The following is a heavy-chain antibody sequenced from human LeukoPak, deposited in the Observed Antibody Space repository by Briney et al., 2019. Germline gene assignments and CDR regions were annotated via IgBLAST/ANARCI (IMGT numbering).Heavy chain of an antibody. CDR1: GFTFNSYA. CDR3: GKTTVGYSSGRYPGWPVDY. Sequence: GGSLRLSCAASGFTFNSYAMYWVRQAPGKGLEWISGIFGSGGSPHYADSVKGRFTISRDNFQNTEYLQLGSLRVEDTAVYYCGKTTVGYSSGRYPGWPVDYWGQGALVTVSS. CDR2: IFGSGGSP. D-gene: IGHD2-15*01. V-gene: IGHV3-23*01. J-gene: IGHJ4*02.